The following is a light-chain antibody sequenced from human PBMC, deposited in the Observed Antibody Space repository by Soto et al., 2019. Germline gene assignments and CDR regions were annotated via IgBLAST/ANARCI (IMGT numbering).Light chain of an antibody. V-gene: IGKV3-15*01. Sequence: EIVMTQSPATLSVSPGERAPLSCRASQSVSSNFAWYQQKPGQSPRLLINGASTRATGIPARFSGSGSGTEFTLTISSLQSEDFAVYYCQQYNNWPPTFGQGTKVEFK. CDR2: GAS. CDR1: QSVSSN. CDR3: QQYNNWPPT. J-gene: IGKJ1*01.